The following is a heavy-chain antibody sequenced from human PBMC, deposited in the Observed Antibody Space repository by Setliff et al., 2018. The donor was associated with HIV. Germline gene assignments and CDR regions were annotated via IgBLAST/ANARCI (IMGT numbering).Heavy chain of an antibody. V-gene: IGHV1-2*02. J-gene: IGHJ6*02. Sequence: ASVKVSCKSSGYTFTGSFMHWVRQAPGQGLEWMGWINCNSGGTYYAQNFQGRVTMTRDESTSTAYMDLRSLRSEDTAVYYCARLVWFGEGGGVWGQGTTVTVSS. D-gene: IGHD3-10*01. CDR3: ARLVWFGEGGGV. CDR1: GYTFTGSF. CDR2: INCNSGGT.